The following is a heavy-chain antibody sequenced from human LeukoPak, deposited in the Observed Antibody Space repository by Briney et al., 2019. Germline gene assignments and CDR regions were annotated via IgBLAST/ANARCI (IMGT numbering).Heavy chain of an antibody. CDR3: ARSKLLRLGELSFPLDY. J-gene: IGHJ4*02. CDR2: IIPIFGTA. D-gene: IGHD3-16*02. CDR1: GGTFSSYA. Sequence: ASVKVSCKASGGTFSSYAISWVRQAPGQGLEWMGGIIPIFGTANYAQKFQGRVTITADESTSTAYMELSSLRSEDTAVYYCARSKLLRLGELSFPLDYWGQGTLVTVSS. V-gene: IGHV1-69*13.